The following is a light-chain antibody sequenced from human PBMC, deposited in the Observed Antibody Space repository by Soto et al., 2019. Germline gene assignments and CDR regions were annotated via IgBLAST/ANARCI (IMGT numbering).Light chain of an antibody. CDR2: KAS. CDR1: ETISYW. J-gene: IGKJ4*01. Sequence: DIRMTQSPSTLSASVGDRVTITCRASETISYWLAWLQLKPGKAPKVLIYKASTLGSGVPSRFSGSGSGTEFTLTITSLQPDAVATYDGQHYNSYPLTFGGGTKVEIK. CDR3: QHYNSYPLT. V-gene: IGKV1-5*03.